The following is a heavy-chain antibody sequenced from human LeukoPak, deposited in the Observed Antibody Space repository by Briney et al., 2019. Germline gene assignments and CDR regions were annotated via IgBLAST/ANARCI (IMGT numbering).Heavy chain of an antibody. Sequence: ASVKVSCKASGYTFTSYGISWVRQAPGQGLEWMGWISAYNGNTNYAQKLQGRVTMTTDTSTSTAYMELRSLRSDDTAVYYCARPDYYDSSGYSFPEYWGQGTLVTVSP. CDR1: GYTFTSYG. J-gene: IGHJ4*02. CDR2: ISAYNGNT. V-gene: IGHV1-18*01. D-gene: IGHD3-22*01. CDR3: ARPDYYDSSGYSFPEY.